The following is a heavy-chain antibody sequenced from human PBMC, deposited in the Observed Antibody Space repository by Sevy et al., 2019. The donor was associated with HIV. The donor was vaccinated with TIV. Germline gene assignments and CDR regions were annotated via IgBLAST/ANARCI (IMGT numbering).Heavy chain of an antibody. J-gene: IGHJ4*02. CDR1: GFTFSSYA. V-gene: IGHV3-23*01. Sequence: GGSLRLSCAASGFTFSSYAMSWVRQAPGKGLEWVSAISGSGGRTYYADSAKGRFTISRDNSKNMLYLQKNSLRADDTAIYYCAKNWDSLWFGELSYFDYWGQGTLVTVSS. CDR2: ISGSGGRT. CDR3: AKNWDSLWFGELSYFDY. D-gene: IGHD3-10*01.